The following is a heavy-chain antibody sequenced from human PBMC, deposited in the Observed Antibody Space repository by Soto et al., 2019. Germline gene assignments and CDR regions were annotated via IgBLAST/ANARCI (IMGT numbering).Heavy chain of an antibody. CDR3: ARAIIAAAGLDY. CDR2: INHSGST. D-gene: IGHD6-13*01. J-gene: IGHJ4*02. V-gene: IGHV4-34*01. CDR1: GGSFSGYY. Sequence: SETLSLTCAVYGGSFSGYYWSWIRQPPGKGLEWIGEINHSGSTNYNPSLKSRVTISVDTSKNQFSLKLSSVTAADTAVYYCARAIIAAAGLDYWGQGTLVTV.